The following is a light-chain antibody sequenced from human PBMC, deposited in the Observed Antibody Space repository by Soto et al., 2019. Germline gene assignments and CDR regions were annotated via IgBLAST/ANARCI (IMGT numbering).Light chain of an antibody. J-gene: IGLJ1*01. CDR1: SGDVGAYNS. CDR3: CSSAPESTYV. V-gene: IGLV2-23*01. Sequence: QSVLAQPASVSGSPGQSITISCTGTSGDVGAYNSVSWYQQHSHKAPQVIIYKGTQRPSGVSNRFSGSTSGNAASLTISGLQADDEADYFCCSSAPESTYVFXNGTKVTVL. CDR2: KGT.